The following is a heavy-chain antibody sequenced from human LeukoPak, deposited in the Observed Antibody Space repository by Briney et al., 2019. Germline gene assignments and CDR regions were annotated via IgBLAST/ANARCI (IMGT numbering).Heavy chain of an antibody. CDR2: ICPSGGST. Sequence: GSVKVSCKASGDTFSNYAINWVRQAPGQGLEWMGIICPSGGSTTYAQKFQGRVTMTRDTSTSTVYMDLSSLRSDDTAVYYCARDVASHMGLANYFDYWGQGALVIVSS. CDR3: ARDVASHMGLANYFDY. V-gene: IGHV1-46*01. J-gene: IGHJ4*02. D-gene: IGHD2-2*01. CDR1: GDTFSNYA.